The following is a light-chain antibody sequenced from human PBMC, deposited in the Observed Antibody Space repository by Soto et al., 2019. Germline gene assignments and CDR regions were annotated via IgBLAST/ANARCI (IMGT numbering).Light chain of an antibody. Sequence: EIVMTQSPATLSVSPGERATLSCRASQSVGSNLAWYQQKPGQAPRLLIYGASTRATGIPARFSGSGSGTDFTLTISRLEPEDFAVYYCQQYGSSFRYTFGQGTKLEIK. CDR1: QSVGSN. V-gene: IGKV3-15*01. J-gene: IGKJ2*01. CDR3: QQYGSSFRYT. CDR2: GAS.